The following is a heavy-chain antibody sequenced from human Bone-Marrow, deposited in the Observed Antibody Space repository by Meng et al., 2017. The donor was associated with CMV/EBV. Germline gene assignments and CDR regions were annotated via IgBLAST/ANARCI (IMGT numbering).Heavy chain of an antibody. V-gene: IGHV1-8*02. CDR1: GYTFTGYY. Sequence: ASVKVSCKASGYTFTGYYMHWVRQATGQGLEWMGWMNPNSGNTGYAQKFQGRVTMTRNTSISTAYMELSSLRSEDTAVYYCARTQVAGTPNWFDPWGQGTLVTVSS. J-gene: IGHJ5*02. CDR3: ARTQVAGTPNWFDP. D-gene: IGHD6-19*01. CDR2: MNPNSGNT.